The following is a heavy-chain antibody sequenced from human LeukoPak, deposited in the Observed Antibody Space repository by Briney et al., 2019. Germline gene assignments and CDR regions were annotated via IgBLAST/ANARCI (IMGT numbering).Heavy chain of an antibody. CDR2: IYYSGST. D-gene: IGHD2-2*01. Sequence: SETLSLTCTVSGGSISSSSYCWGWIRQPPGTGLEWIGSIYYSGSTYYNPSLKSRVTISVDTSKNQFSLKLSSVTAADTAVYYCARLVPHCSGTSCLARVNYYMDVWGKGTTVTVSS. J-gene: IGHJ6*03. V-gene: IGHV4-39*07. CDR3: ARLVPHCSGTSCLARVNYYMDV. CDR1: GGSISSSSYC.